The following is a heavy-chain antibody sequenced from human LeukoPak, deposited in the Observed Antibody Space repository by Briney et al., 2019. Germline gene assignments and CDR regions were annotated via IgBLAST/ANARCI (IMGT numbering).Heavy chain of an antibody. CDR1: GGSISRGGYY. CDR3: ARGLPYDSSGYYFDGFDH. V-gene: IGHV4-31*03. Sequence: SETLSLTCTVSGGSISRGGYYWSWIRQHPGKGLEWIGYIDESRSTYYNPSLKSRVTISVDTSRNQFSLTLNSVTAADTAVYYCARGLPYDSSGYYFDGFDHWGQGTLVTVSS. J-gene: IGHJ4*02. CDR2: IDESRST. D-gene: IGHD3-22*01.